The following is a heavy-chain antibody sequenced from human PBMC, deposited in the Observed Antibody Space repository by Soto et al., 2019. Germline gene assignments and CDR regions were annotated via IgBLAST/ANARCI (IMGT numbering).Heavy chain of an antibody. Sequence: QVQLVESGGGVVQPGRSLRLSCAVSGFTFIGYAMHWVRQAPGKGLEWVAVISYDGSNRYYADSVKGRFTISRDNSKDPLYLERNSQRIEDTVIYCWGRGGVYSSRWKIWLAPWGQGPLV. J-gene: IGHJ5*02. D-gene: IGHD6-19*01. CDR3: GRGGVYSSRWKIWLAP. CDR1: GFTFIGYA. CDR2: ISYDGSNR. V-gene: IGHV3-30-3*01.